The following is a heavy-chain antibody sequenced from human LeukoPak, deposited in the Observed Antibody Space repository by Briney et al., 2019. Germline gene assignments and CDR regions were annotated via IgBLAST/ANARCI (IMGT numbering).Heavy chain of an antibody. CDR1: GYSFTSYW. Sequence: GESLKISCKGSGYSFTSYWIGWVRQMPGKGLEWMGIIYPGDSDTRYSPSFQGQVTISADKSISTAYLQWSSLKASDTAMYYCARHQVVVAAPGHYYYYYYMDVWGKGTTVTVSS. CDR2: IYPGDSDT. CDR3: ARHQVVVAAPGHYYYYYYMDV. J-gene: IGHJ6*03. D-gene: IGHD2-15*01. V-gene: IGHV5-51*01.